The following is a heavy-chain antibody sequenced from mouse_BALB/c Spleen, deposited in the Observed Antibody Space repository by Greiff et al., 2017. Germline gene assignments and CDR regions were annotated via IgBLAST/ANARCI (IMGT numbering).Heavy chain of an antibody. CDR2: IDPSDSET. CDR1: GYTFTSYW. V-gene: IGHV1-69*02. Sequence: VQLQQPGAELVKPGAPVKLSCKASGYTFTSYWMNWVKQRPGRGLEWIGRIDPSDSETHYNQKFKDKATLTVDKSSSTAYIQLSSLTSEDSAVYYCARRDYYGSSYAMDYWGQGTSVTVSS. J-gene: IGHJ4*01. CDR3: ARRDYYGSSYAMDY. D-gene: IGHD1-1*01.